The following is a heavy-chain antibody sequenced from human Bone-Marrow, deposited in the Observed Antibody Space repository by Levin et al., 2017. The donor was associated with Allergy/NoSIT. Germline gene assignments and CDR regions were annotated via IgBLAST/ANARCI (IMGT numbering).Heavy chain of an antibody. Sequence: PGGSLRLSCAASGFTFSSYAMSWVRQAPGKGLEWVSAISGSGGSTYYADSVKGRFTISRDNSKNTLYLQMNSLRAEDTAVYYCAKDRYKTICPGGGGGWFDPWGQGTLVTVSS. CDR3: AKDRYKTICPGGGGGWFDP. J-gene: IGHJ5*02. CDR1: GFTFSSYA. V-gene: IGHV3-23*01. CDR2: ISGSGGST. D-gene: IGHD1-14*01.